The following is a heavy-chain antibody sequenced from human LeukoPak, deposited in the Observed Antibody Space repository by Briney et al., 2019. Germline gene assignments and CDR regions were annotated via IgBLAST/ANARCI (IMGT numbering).Heavy chain of an antibody. J-gene: IGHJ4*02. Sequence: GASVKVSCTASGGTFTGYYMHWVRQAPGQGLEWMGRINPNSGGTNYAQKFQGRVTMTRDTSISIAYMELSRLRSDDTAVYYCARSSPRIAAAGRKEFDYWGQGTLVTVSS. V-gene: IGHV1-2*06. CDR1: GGTFTGYY. CDR2: INPNSGGT. CDR3: ARSSPRIAAAGRKEFDY. D-gene: IGHD6-13*01.